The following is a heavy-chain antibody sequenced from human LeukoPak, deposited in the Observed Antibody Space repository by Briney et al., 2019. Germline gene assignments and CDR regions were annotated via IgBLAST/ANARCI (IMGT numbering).Heavy chain of an antibody. V-gene: IGHV3-23*01. D-gene: IGHD2-2*01. Sequence: GGSLRLSCAASGFTFSSYAMSWVRQAPGKGLEWVSAINGSGGSTYYADSVKGRFTISRDNSKNTLYLQMNSLRAEDTAVYYCAKGVYCSSTSCYWPADYWGQGTLVTVSS. CDR3: AKGVYCSSTSCYWPADY. CDR2: INGSGGST. CDR1: GFTFSSYA. J-gene: IGHJ4*02.